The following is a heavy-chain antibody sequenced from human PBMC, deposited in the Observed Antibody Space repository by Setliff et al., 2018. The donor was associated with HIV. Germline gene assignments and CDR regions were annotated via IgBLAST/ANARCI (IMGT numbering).Heavy chain of an antibody. J-gene: IGHJ2*01. V-gene: IGHV4-61*08. Sequence: SETLSLTCTVSGGPISSGDYWSWIRQPPGKGLEWIGYIYYTGTTNYNPSLKSRVAISVDTSSNQFSLKLTSVTAADTAVYYCARGGPSSKYFDLWGRGTLVTVSS. CDR3: ARGGPSSKYFDL. CDR2: IYYTGTT. D-gene: IGHD2-2*01. CDR1: GGPISSGDY.